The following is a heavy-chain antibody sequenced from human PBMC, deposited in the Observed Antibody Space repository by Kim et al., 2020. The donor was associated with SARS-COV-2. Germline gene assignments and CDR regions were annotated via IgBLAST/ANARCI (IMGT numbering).Heavy chain of an antibody. V-gene: IGHV3-7*01. CDR2: INQDGSSK. J-gene: IGHJ3*02. CDR1: GFTFTTSW. CDR3: AKDPGWGALDI. D-gene: IGHD3-16*01. Sequence: GGSLRLSCAASGFTFTTSWMSWVRQAPGKGLEWVALINQDGSSKKYVDSVRGRFGISRDNAENSLYLQMTSLRAEDTAVYYCAKDPGWGALDIWGQGTTVTVSS.